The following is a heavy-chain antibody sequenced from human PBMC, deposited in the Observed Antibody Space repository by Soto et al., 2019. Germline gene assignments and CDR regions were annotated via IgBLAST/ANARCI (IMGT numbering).Heavy chain of an antibody. D-gene: IGHD2-15*01. CDR3: ARGQDIVVVVAANGMDV. CDR1: GFTFSSYS. J-gene: IGHJ6*02. CDR2: ISSSSSYI. Sequence: GGSLRLSCAASGFTFSSYSMNWVRQAPGKGLEWVSSISSSSSYIYYADSVKGRFTISRDNAKNSLYLQMNSLRAEDTAVYYCARGQDIVVVVAANGMDVWGQGTTVTVSS. V-gene: IGHV3-21*01.